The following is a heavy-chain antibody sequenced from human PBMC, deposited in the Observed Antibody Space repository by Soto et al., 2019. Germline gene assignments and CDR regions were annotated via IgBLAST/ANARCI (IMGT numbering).Heavy chain of an antibody. CDR3: ARLNYYDSSEDAFDI. CDR2: IYPGDSDT. J-gene: IGHJ3*02. D-gene: IGHD3-22*01. V-gene: IGHV5-51*01. CDR1: GYSFTSYW. Sequence: PGESMKISCKGCGYSFTSYWIGLVRQMRGKGLEWMGIIYPGDSDTRYSPSFQGQVTISADKSISTAYLQWSSLKASDTAMYYCARLNYYDSSEDAFDIWGQGTMVTVSS.